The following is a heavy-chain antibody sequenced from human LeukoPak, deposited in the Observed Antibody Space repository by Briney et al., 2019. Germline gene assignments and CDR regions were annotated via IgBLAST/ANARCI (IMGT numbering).Heavy chain of an antibody. Sequence: ASVMVSCKASGYTFTSCDINWVRQATGQGLEWMGWMNPNSGNTGYVQKFQGRVSMTRDTSISTAYMELSRLRSDDTAVYYCARGPSRFYYDSSGLYYFDYWGQGTLDTVSS. CDR1: GYTFTSCD. CDR3: ARGPSRFYYDSSGLYYFDY. V-gene: IGHV1-8*01. CDR2: MNPNSGNT. D-gene: IGHD3-22*01. J-gene: IGHJ4*02.